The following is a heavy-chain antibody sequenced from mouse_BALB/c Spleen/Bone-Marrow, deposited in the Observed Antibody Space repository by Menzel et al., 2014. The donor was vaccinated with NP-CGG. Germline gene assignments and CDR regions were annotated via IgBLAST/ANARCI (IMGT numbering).Heavy chain of an antibody. CDR2: INPSTGYT. CDR3: ARYGNYGDYFDY. D-gene: IGHD2-1*01. V-gene: IGHV1-7*01. J-gene: IGHJ2*01. CDR1: GYTFTSYW. Sequence: VQLKQSGAELAKPGASVKMSCKASGYTFTSYWMHWVKQRPGQGLEWIGYINPSTGYTEYNQKFKDKATLTADKSSSTAYMQLSSLTSEDSAVYYCARYGNYGDYFDYWGQGTTLTVSS.